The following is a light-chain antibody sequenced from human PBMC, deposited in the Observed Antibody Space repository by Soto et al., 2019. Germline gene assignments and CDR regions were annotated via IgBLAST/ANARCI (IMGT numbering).Light chain of an antibody. CDR2: EVT. CDR3: CSYAGTNIL. Sequence: QSALPQPPSASGSPGQSVTISCTGTSSDVGANTYVSWYQQHPGKAPKIVIYEVTKRPTGVPDRFSGSKSGSTAALTVSGLQAEDEADYYCCSYAGTNILFGTGTKLTVL. V-gene: IGLV2-8*01. CDR1: SSDVGANTY. J-gene: IGLJ1*01.